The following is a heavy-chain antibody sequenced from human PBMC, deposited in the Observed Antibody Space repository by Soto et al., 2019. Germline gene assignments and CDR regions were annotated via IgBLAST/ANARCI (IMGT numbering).Heavy chain of an antibody. D-gene: IGHD3-22*01. Sequence: SETLSLTCTVSGGSVSSGSYYWSWIRQPPGKGLEWIGYIYYSGSTNYNPSLKSRVTISVDTSKNQFSLKLSSVTAAGTAVYYCASSYDSSGYYFDYWGQGTLVTVSS. J-gene: IGHJ4*02. CDR3: ASSYDSSGYYFDY. CDR1: GGSVSSGSYY. CDR2: IYYSGST. V-gene: IGHV4-61*01.